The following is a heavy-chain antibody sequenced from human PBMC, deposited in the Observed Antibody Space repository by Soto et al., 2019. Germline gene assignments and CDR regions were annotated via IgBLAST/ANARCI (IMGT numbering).Heavy chain of an antibody. D-gene: IGHD3-10*01. V-gene: IGHV2-5*02. CDR3: AHRDGFGEFGS. J-gene: IGHJ5*01. CDR1: GFSLTTSGGG. CDR2: IYWDDDK. Sequence: QITLKESGPTLVKPTQPLTLTCTFSGFSLTTSGGGVGWIRQPPGKALEWLALIYWDDDKRYSPSLKSRLTITKDTSRNQVVLTITNMDPVDTATYFCAHRDGFGEFGSWGQGTLVTVSS.